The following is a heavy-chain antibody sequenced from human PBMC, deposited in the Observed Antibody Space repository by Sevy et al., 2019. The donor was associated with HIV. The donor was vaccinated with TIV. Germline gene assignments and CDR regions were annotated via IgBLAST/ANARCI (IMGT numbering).Heavy chain of an antibody. CDR3: ARGLAALPGYYYGMDV. CDR2: ILYDGSNK. D-gene: IGHD6-6*01. Sequence: RLSCAASGFTFSSYGMHWVRQAPGKGLEWVAVILYDGSNKYYADSVKGRFTISRDNSKNTLYLQMNSLRAGDTAVYYCARGLAALPGYYYGMDVWGQGTAVTVSS. CDR1: GFTFSSYG. J-gene: IGHJ6*02. V-gene: IGHV3-30*03.